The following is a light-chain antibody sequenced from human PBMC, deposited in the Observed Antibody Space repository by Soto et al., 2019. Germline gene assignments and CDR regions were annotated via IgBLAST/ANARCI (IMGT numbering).Light chain of an antibody. Sequence: DIQMTQSPSTLSASVGDRITITCRASQSIDSWLAWYQQKPGKAPKLLISQASYLERGVPSRFSGSESGTEFALTINNLQPDDFATYYCQQYKSYSRTFGQGTKVETK. CDR3: QQYKSYSRT. CDR1: QSIDSW. V-gene: IGKV1-5*03. J-gene: IGKJ1*01. CDR2: QAS.